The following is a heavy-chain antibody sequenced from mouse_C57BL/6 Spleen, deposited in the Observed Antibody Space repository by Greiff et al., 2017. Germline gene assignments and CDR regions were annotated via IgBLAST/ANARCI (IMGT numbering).Heavy chain of an antibody. J-gene: IGHJ3*01. D-gene: IGHD2-1*01. CDR1: GYTFTSYW. Sequence: VKLQQPGAELVKPGASVKMSSKASGYTFTSYWITWVKQRPGQGLEWIGDIYPGSGSTNYNEKFKSKATLTVDTSSSTAYMQLSSLTSEDSAVYYCARSSGNYFAYWGQGTLVTVSA. V-gene: IGHV1-55*01. CDR3: ARSSGNYFAY. CDR2: IYPGSGST.